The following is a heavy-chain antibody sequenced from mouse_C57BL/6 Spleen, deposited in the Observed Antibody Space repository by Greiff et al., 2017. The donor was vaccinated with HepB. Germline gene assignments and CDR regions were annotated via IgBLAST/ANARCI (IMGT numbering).Heavy chain of an antibody. CDR2: IYPSDSET. CDR1: GYTFTSYW. J-gene: IGHJ2*01. CDR3: ARRLYYYGSSLDY. V-gene: IGHV1-61*01. Sequence: QVQLQQPGAELVRPGSSVKLSCKASGYTFTSYWMDWVKQRPGQGLEWIGNIYPSDSETHYNQKFKDKATLTVDKSSSTAYMQLSSLTSEDSAVYYCARRLYYYGSSLDYWGQGTTLTVSS. D-gene: IGHD1-1*01.